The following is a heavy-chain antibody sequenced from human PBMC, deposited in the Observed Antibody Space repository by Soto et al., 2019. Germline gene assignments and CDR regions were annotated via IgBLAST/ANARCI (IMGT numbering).Heavy chain of an antibody. CDR2: IYYSGST. V-gene: IGHV4-39*01. J-gene: IGHJ4*02. CDR3: ARRGSGSYSDY. D-gene: IGHD1-26*01. CDR1: GGSISSSSYY. Sequence: PSETLSLTCTVSGGSISSSSYYWGWIRQPPGKGLEWIGSIYYSGSTYYNPSLKSRVTISVDTPKNQLSLKLSSVTAADTAVYYCARRGSGSYSDYWGQGTLVTVSS.